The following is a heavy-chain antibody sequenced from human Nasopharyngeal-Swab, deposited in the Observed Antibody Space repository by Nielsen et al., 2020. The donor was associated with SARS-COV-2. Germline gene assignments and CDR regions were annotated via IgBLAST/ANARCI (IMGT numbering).Heavy chain of an antibody. CDR1: GGSISSSSYY. V-gene: IGHV4-39*01. J-gene: IGHJ6*02. CDR2: IYYSGST. D-gene: IGHD3-3*01. Sequence: SETLSLTCTVSGGSISSSSYYWGWIRQPPGKGLEWIGSIYYSGSTYYNPSLKSRVTISVDTSKNQFSLKLSSVTAADTAVYYCASCRTSITIFGVVIRNGTDVWGQGTTVTVSS. CDR3: ASCRTSITIFGVVIRNGTDV.